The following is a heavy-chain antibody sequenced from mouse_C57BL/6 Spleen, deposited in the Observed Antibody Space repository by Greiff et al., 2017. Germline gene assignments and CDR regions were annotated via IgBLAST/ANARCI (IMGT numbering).Heavy chain of an antibody. CDR2: INPSNGGT. CDR1: GYTFTSYW. Sequence: QVQLQQPGTELVKPGASVKLSCKASGYTFTSYWMHWVKQRPGQGLEWIGNINPSNGGTNYNEKFKRKATLSVDKSSSTAYMQLSSLTSEDAAVYSRARNYGSSFYAMDYWGQGTSVTVSS. J-gene: IGHJ4*01. CDR3: ARNYGSSFYAMDY. D-gene: IGHD1-1*01. V-gene: IGHV1-53*01.